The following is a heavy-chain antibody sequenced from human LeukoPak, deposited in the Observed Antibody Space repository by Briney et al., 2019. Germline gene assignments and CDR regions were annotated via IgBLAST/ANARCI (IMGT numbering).Heavy chain of an antibody. J-gene: IGHJ6*03. CDR1: GYSISSGYY. D-gene: IGHD5-12*01. CDR3: ARDWKYSGYDSGGSLYYYMDV. Sequence: SETLSLTCTVSGYSISSGYYWGWIRQPPGKGLEWIGSIYHSGSTYYNPSLKSRVTISVDTSKNQFSLKLSSVTAADTAVYYCARDWKYSGYDSGGSLYYYMDVWGKGITVTVSS. CDR2: IYHSGST. V-gene: IGHV4-38-2*02.